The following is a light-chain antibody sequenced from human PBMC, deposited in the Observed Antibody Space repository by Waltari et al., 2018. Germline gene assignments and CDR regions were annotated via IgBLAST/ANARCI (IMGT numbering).Light chain of an antibody. CDR2: RND. CDR1: HSKIGNNS. CDR3: ASWDDSLTCVL. J-gene: IGLJ3*02. V-gene: IGLV1-47*01. Sequence: QSVLTQPPSVSGTPGQSVTILCSGSHSKIGNNSVYWYQQFPETAPKLLIYRNDQRPSGVPDRFSGSRSGSSASLAISGLRSEDEASYFCASWDDSLTCVLFGGGTKLTV.